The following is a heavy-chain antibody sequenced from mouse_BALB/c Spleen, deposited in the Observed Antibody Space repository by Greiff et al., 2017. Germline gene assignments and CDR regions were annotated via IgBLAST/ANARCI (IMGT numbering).Heavy chain of an antibody. V-gene: IGHV5-12-2*01. J-gene: IGHJ1*01. CDR2: ISHGSGST. CDR1: GFTFSSYT. Sequence: EVQLVESGGGLVQPGGSLKLSCAASGFTFSSYTMSWVRQTPEKRLEWVAYISHGSGSTYYPHTVKGRFTISRDNTKNTLYMQMSSLKSEDTAMYSCARHRNTATEWYFDDWGEGTTVTVSS. CDR3: ARHRNTATEWYFDD. D-gene: IGHD1-2*01.